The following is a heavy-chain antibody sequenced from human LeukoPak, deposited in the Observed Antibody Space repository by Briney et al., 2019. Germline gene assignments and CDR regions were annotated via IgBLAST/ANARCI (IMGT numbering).Heavy chain of an antibody. CDR1: GYSISSGYY. Sequence: SETLSLTCTVSGYSISSGYYWGWIRQPPGKGLEWIGSIYHSGSTYYNPSLKSRVTISVDTSKNQFSLKLSSVTAADTAVYYCARVVSAVAGTFNYWGQGTLVTVSS. V-gene: IGHV4-38-2*02. D-gene: IGHD6-19*01. CDR2: IYHSGST. J-gene: IGHJ4*02. CDR3: ARVVSAVAGTFNY.